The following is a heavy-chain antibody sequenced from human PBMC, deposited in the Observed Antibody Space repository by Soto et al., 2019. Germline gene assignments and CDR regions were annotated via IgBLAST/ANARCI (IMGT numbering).Heavy chain of an antibody. Sequence: PGGSLRLSCAASGFTFSSYGMHWVRQAPGKGLEWVAVISYDGSNKYYADSVKGRFTISRDNSKNTLYLQMNSLRAEDTAVYYCAKEYYNSRDGYKSPLDYCGQGTLVTVSS. CDR1: GFTFSSYG. CDR2: ISYDGSNK. V-gene: IGHV3-30*18. J-gene: IGHJ4*02. D-gene: IGHD5-12*01. CDR3: AKEYYNSRDGYKSPLDY.